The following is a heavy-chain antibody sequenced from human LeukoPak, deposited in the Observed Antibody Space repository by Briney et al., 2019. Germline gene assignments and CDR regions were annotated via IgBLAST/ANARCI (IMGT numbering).Heavy chain of an antibody. CDR2: IYYSGST. Sequence: SETLSLTCTVSGISISSSHYYWGWIRQSPGKGLEWIGNIYYSGSTYYNPSLKSRVTISVDTSKNQFSLKLSSVTAADTALYYCARSWRGIKYNGSYDWFDPWGQGTLAIVSS. V-gene: IGHV4-39*01. D-gene: IGHD1-26*01. J-gene: IGHJ5*02. CDR3: ARSWRGIKYNGSYDWFDP. CDR1: GISISSSHYY.